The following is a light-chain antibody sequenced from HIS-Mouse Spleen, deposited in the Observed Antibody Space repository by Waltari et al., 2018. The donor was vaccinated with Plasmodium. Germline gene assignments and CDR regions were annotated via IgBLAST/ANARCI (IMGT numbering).Light chain of an antibody. J-gene: IGKJ3*01. CDR3: QQYNNWSFT. CDR2: GAS. CDR1: QSVSSN. V-gene: IGKV3-15*01. Sequence: EIGMTQSPPTRSVSPGERAPLPCRASQSVSSNLAWYQQKPGQAPRLLIYGASTRATGIPARFSGSGSGTEFTLTISSLQSEDFAVYYCQQYNNWSFTFGPGTKVDIK.